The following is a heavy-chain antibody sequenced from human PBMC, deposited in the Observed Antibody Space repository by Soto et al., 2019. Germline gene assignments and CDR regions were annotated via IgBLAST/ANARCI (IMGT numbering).Heavy chain of an antibody. CDR1: GGSISSGGYS. CDR3: AAHAGNTYGPLDY. J-gene: IGHJ4*02. CDR2: IYYNGKT. Sequence: SETLSLTCAVSGGSISSGGYSWSWIRQPPGKGLEWIGEIYYNGKTNCDPSLKSRVTILLDKSKNQFSLRLNFVTAADTAVYYCAAHAGNTYGPLDYWGQGKLVTVS. D-gene: IGHD3-10*01. V-gene: IGHV4-30-2*01.